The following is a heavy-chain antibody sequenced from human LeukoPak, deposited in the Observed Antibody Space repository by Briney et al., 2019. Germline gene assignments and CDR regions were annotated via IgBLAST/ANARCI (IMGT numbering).Heavy chain of an antibody. CDR1: GGSISSSSYY. D-gene: IGHD3-10*01. J-gene: IGHJ6*03. Sequence: PSETLSLTCTVSGGSISSSSYYWDWIRKPPGKGLEWIGSIYYSGSTYYNPSLKSRVTISVDTSKNQFSLKLSSVTAADTAVYYCARVVWFGEPVFYYYYMDVWGKGTTVTVSS. CDR3: ARVVWFGEPVFYYYYMDV. CDR2: IYYSGST. V-gene: IGHV4-39*07.